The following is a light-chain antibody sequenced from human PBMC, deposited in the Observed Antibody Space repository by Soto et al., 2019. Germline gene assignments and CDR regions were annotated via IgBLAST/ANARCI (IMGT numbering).Light chain of an antibody. V-gene: IGKV3-20*01. CDR3: QQYGGSPSIT. J-gene: IGKJ5*01. CDR2: GAS. CDR1: RYINTR. Sequence: IGWTQAPATLSLFLWDRVTLSCRSGRYINTRLAWYQHRPGQAPRLLIYGASTRATGIPDRFSGSGSGTDCTLTISRLEPEDFAVYYCQQYGGSPSITFGQGTRLEIK.